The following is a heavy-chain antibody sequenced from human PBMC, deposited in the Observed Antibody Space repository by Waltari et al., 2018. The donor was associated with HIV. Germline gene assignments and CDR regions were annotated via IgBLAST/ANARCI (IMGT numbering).Heavy chain of an antibody. CDR2: ISGSCGST. CDR3: AKDPFSSSWYLNYFDY. CDR1: CFPFSSFA. V-gene: IGHV3-23*01. D-gene: IGHD6-13*01. Sequence: EVQLLESGGGLVQLGGARGLSCAASCFPFSSFAMIWVRQAQGKGLGWVSAISGSCGSTYYADFVKGRFTISRDNSRTTLSLQMNSLRAEDTAVYYCAKDPFSSSWYLNYFDYWGQGTLVTVSS. J-gene: IGHJ4*02.